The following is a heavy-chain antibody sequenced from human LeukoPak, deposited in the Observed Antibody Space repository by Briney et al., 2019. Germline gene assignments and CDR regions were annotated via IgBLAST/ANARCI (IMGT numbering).Heavy chain of an antibody. CDR2: IKSKTDGGTT. Sequence: GGSLRLSCAASGFTFSNAWMSWVRQAPGKGLEWVGRIKSKTDGGTTDYAAPVKGRFTISRDDSKNTLYLQMNSLKIEDSAVYYCTWIQMVVGGYDIWGQGTMVTVSS. J-gene: IGHJ3*02. V-gene: IGHV3-15*01. CDR3: TWIQMVVGGYDI. CDR1: GFTFSNAW. D-gene: IGHD5-18*01.